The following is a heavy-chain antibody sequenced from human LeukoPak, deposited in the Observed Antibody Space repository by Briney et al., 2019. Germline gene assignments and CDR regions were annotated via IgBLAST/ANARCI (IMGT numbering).Heavy chain of an antibody. D-gene: IGHD2-15*01. CDR2: INHSGST. J-gene: IGHJ5*02. CDR1: GGSFSGYY. CDR3: ARGPNIVVVVAATRRWFAP. Sequence: PSETLSLTCAVYGGSFSGYYWSWIRQPPGKGLEWIGEINHSGSTNYNPSLKSRVTISVDTSKNQFSLKLSSVTAADTAVYYCARGPNIVVVVAATRRWFAPWGQGTLVTVSS. V-gene: IGHV4-34*01.